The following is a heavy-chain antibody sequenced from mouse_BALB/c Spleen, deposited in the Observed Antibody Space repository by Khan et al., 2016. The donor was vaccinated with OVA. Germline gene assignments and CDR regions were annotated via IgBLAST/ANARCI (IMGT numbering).Heavy chain of an antibody. CDR1: GYSITSNYA. J-gene: IGHJ3*01. Sequence: EVQLVESGPGLVKPSQSLSLTCTVTGYSITSNYAWNWIRHFPGNKLEWTGYISYSGSTTYNPSLKSRISITRDTSKNQLFLQLNSVTTEDTAAYYCARWFTYWGQGTMVTVSA. CDR3: ARWFTY. CDR2: ISYSGST. V-gene: IGHV3-2*02.